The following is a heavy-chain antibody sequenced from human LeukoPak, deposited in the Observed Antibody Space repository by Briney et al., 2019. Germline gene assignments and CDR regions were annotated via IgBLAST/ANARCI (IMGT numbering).Heavy chain of an antibody. J-gene: IGHJ3*02. CDR1: GFTFSSYA. CDR2: IYYSGST. Sequence: PGGSLRLSCAASGFTFSSYAMHWVRQTPGKGLEWIGYIYYSGSTKYKPSLKSRVTISVDTSKNQFSLKLSSVTAADTAVYYCARGRFLDAFDIWGQGTMVTVSS. CDR3: ARGRFLDAFDI. D-gene: IGHD3-3*01. V-gene: IGHV4-59*01.